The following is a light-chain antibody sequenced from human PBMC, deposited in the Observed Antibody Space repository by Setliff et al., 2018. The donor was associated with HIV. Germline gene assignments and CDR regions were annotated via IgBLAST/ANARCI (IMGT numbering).Light chain of an antibody. CDR1: SSDVGNYNL. Sequence: QSALTQPASVSGSPGQSITISCTGTSSDVGNYNLVSWYQQHPGKAPKLMVYEVTKRPSGISNRFSGSKSGNTASLTISGLQAEDEADYYCCSYAGSRTFYVFGTGTKVTVL. J-gene: IGLJ1*01. CDR2: EVT. CDR3: CSYAGSRTFYV. V-gene: IGLV2-23*02.